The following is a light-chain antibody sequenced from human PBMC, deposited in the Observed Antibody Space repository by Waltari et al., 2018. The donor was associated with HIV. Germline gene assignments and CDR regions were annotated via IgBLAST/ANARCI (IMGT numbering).Light chain of an antibody. J-gene: IGLJ3*02. Sequence: SSALTQPPSVSVAPGKTARITCGGENIERKSVHWYQQKPGQAPLLVIYYDTDRPSGIPERFSGSNSGDTATLTISRVGDGDEADYFCQAWDSTSDHVVFGGGTKLTVL. CDR3: QAWDSTSDHVV. CDR1: NIERKS. V-gene: IGLV3-21*04. CDR2: YDT.